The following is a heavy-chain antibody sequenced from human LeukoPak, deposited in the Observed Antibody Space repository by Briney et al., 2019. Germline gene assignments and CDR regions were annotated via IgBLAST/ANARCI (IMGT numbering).Heavy chain of an antibody. D-gene: IGHD3-9*01. CDR1: GFTFDDYG. Sequence: AGGSLRLSCAASGFTFDDYGMSWVRQAPGKGLEWVSGINWNGGSTGYADSVKGRFTISRDNAKNSLYLQMNSLRAEDTALYYCARDLTYYDILTGYYNHAFFDYWGQGTLVPVSS. CDR3: ARDLTYYDILTGYYNHAFFDY. J-gene: IGHJ4*02. CDR2: INWNGGST. V-gene: IGHV3-20*04.